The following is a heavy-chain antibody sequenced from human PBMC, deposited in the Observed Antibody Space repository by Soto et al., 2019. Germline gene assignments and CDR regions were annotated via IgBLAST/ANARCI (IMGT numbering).Heavy chain of an antibody. CDR1: GFTFSNHA. D-gene: IGHD2-21*02. Sequence: EVQLLESGGGLVQPGGSLRISCAASGFTFSNHALNWVRQAPGKGLEWVSTISPGGGNTYYADSVKGRFNISRDNSKNTLYLQMKTLRAEDTALYYCARSPTGLPQGYAFDIWGQGTMVSVSS. CDR3: ARSPTGLPQGYAFDI. CDR2: ISPGGGNT. V-gene: IGHV3-23*01. J-gene: IGHJ3*02.